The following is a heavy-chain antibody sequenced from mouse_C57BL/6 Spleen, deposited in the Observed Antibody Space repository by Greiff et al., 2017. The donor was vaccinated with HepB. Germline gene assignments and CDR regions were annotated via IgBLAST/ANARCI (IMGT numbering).Heavy chain of an antibody. D-gene: IGHD1-1*01. CDR1: GYAFSSSW. CDR3: AREGIYYYGSSYYWYFDV. CDR2: IYPGDGDT. Sequence: QVQLKESGPELVKPGASVKISCKASGYAFSSSWMNWVKQRPGKGLEWIGRIYPGDGDTNYNGKFKGKATLTADKSSSTAYMQLSSLTSEDSAVYFCAREGIYYYGSSYYWYFDVWGTGTTVTVSS. V-gene: IGHV1-82*01. J-gene: IGHJ1*03.